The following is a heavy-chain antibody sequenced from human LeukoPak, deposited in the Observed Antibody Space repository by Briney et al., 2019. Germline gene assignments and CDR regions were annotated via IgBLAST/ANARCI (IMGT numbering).Heavy chain of an antibody. Sequence: GGSLRLSCAASGFTFSSYAMSWVRQAPGKGLEWVSAISGSGGSTYYADSVKGRFTISRDNSKNTLYLLMNSLRAEDTAVYYCAKGYDSSGYYHDLFDYWGQGPLVTVSS. CDR3: AKGYDSSGYYHDLFDY. V-gene: IGHV3-23*01. CDR2: ISGSGGST. J-gene: IGHJ4*02. D-gene: IGHD3-22*01. CDR1: GFTFSSYA.